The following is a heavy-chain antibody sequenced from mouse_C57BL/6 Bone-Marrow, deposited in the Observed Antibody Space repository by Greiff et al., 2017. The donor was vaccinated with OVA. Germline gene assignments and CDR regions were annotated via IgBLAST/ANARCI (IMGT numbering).Heavy chain of an antibody. D-gene: IGHD1-1*01. CDR1: GFTFSSYA. CDR3: TRYYGRDYFDY. V-gene: IGHV5-9-1*02. J-gene: IGHJ2*01. CDR2: ISSGGDYI. Sequence: DVQLQESGEGLVKPGGSLKLSCAASGFTFSSYAMSWVRQTPEKRLEWVAYISSGGDYIYYADTVKGRFTISRDNARNTLYLQMSSLKSEDTAMYYCTRYYGRDYFDYWGQGTTLTVSS.